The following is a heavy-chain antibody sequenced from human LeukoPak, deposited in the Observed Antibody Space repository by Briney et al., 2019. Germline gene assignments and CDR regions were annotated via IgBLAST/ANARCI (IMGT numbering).Heavy chain of an antibody. CDR2: IYTSGST. CDR1: GGSINSYY. J-gene: IGHJ4*02. Sequence: SETLSLTCTVSGGSINSYYWSWIRQPAGKGLEWIGRIYTSGSTNYNLPLKSRVTMSVDTSKNQFSLKLSSVTAADTAVYYCARLGYSRDFDYWGQGTLVTVSS. CDR3: ARLGYSRDFDY. D-gene: IGHD6-13*01. V-gene: IGHV4-4*07.